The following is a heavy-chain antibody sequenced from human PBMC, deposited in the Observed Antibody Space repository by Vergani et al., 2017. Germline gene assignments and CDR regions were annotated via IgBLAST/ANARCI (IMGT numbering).Heavy chain of an antibody. CDR2: IWYDGSNK. Sequence: QVQLVESGGGVVQPGRSLRLSCAASGFTFSSYGMHWVRQAPGKGLEWVAVIWYDGSNKYYADSVKGRFTISRDNSKNTLYLQMNSLRAEDTAVYYCARVDVGALNNAFDIWGQGTMVTVSS. V-gene: IGHV3-33*01. CDR3: ARVDVGALNNAFDI. D-gene: IGHD3-16*01. J-gene: IGHJ3*02. CDR1: GFTFSSYG.